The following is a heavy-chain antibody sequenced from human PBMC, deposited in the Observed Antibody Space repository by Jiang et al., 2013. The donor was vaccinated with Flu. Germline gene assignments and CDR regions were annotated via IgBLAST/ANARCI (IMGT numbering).Heavy chain of an antibody. D-gene: IGHD6-13*01. CDR2: IYTSGST. CDR1: GGSISSGSYY. V-gene: IGHV4-61*02. CDR3: ARARRRAAAKAFDI. Sequence: GSGLVKPSQTLSLTCTVSGGSISSGSYYWSWIRQPAGKGLEWIGRIYTSGSTNYNPSLKSRVTISVDTSKNQFSLKLSSVTAADTAVYYCARARRRAAAKAFDIWGQGTMVTVSS. J-gene: IGHJ3*02.